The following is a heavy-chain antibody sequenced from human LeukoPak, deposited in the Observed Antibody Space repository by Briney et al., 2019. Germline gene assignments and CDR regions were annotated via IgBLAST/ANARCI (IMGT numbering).Heavy chain of an antibody. Sequence: GASVKVSCKASGYTFTGYYMHWVRQAPGQGLEWMGWINPNSGGTKYAQNFQGRVTMTTDTSISTAYMELSSLRSDDTAVYYCAREPTMHAFDLWGQGTMVTVSS. CDR1: GYTFTGYY. D-gene: IGHD3-10*01. J-gene: IGHJ3*01. CDR3: AREPTMHAFDL. V-gene: IGHV1-2*02. CDR2: INPNSGGT.